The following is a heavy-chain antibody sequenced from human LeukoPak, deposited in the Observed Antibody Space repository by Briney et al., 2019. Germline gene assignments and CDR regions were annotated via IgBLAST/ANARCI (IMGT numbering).Heavy chain of an antibody. V-gene: IGHV3-33*06. D-gene: IGHD1-14*01. Sequence: SGGSLRLSCAAPGFTFSSYGMHWVRQAPGKGLEWVAVIWYDGSNKYYADSVKGRFTISRDSSKNTLYLQMNSLRAEDTAVYYCAKDIRENTGLGSMDVWGKGTTVTVSS. J-gene: IGHJ6*03. CDR3: AKDIRENTGLGSMDV. CDR1: GFTFSSYG. CDR2: IWYDGSNK.